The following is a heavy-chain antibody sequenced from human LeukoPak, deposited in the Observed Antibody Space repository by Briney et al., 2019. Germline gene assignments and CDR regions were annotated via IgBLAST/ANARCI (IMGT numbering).Heavy chain of an antibody. CDR1: GFTFSSYA. D-gene: IGHD3-22*01. Sequence: GGSLRLSCAASGFTFSSYAMHWVRQAPGKGLEWVAGIGDSGGSTNYADSVKGRFTISRDNPKNTLYLQMNSLRAEDTAVYFCAKRGVVIRVILVGFHKAAYYFDSWGQGALVTVSS. J-gene: IGHJ4*02. CDR2: IGDSGGST. CDR3: AKRGVVIRVILVGFHKAAYYFDS. V-gene: IGHV3-23*01.